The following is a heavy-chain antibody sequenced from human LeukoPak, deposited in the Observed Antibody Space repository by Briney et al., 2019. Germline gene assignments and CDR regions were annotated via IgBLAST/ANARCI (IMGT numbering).Heavy chain of an antibody. D-gene: IGHD1-26*01. J-gene: IGHJ2*01. CDR1: GFTFSSYA. V-gene: IGHV3-23*01. Sequence: HPGGSLRLSCAASGFTFSSYAMSWVRQAPGKGLEWVSAISGSGGSTYCADSVKGRFTISRDSSKNTLFLHMNTLRAEDTAIYYCAKDRTVGASYWYFDPWGRGTLVTVSS. CDR2: ISGSGGST. CDR3: AKDRTVGASYWYFDP.